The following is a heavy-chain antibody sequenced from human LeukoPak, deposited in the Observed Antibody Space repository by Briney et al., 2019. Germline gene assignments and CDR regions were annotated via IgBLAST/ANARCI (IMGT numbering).Heavy chain of an antibody. V-gene: IGHV4-34*01. CDR1: GGSFSGYY. CDR3: ADRRRYSYGLDY. D-gene: IGHD5-18*01. Sequence: PSETLSLTCAVYGGSFSGYYWSWIRQPPGKGLEWIGEINYSGSTNYNPSLKSRVTISVDTSKNQFSLKLSSVTAADTAVYYCADRRRYSYGLDYWGQGTLVTVSS. J-gene: IGHJ4*02. CDR2: INYSGST.